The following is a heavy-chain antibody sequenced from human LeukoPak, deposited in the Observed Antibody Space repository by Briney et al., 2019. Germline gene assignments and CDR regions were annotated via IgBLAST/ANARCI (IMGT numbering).Heavy chain of an antibody. Sequence: ASVKVSCKASGYTFTSYYMHWVRQAPGQGLEWMGIINPSGGSTSYAQKFQGRVTMTRDTSTSTVYMELSSLRSEDTAVYYCARVPYYDFWSGYYAPGAFDIWGQGTMVTVSS. D-gene: IGHD3-3*01. V-gene: IGHV1-46*01. CDR3: ARVPYYDFWSGYYAPGAFDI. CDR2: INPSGGST. CDR1: GYTFTSYY. J-gene: IGHJ3*02.